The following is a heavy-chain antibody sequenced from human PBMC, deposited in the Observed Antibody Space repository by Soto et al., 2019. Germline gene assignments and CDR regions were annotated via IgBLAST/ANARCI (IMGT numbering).Heavy chain of an antibody. J-gene: IGHJ6*03. CDR1: GFTFSSYS. Sequence: EVQLVESGGGLVKPGGSLRLSCAASGFTFSSYSMNWVRQAPGKGLEWVSSISSSGSYIYYADSVKGRFTISRDNAKNALYLQMNRLRAEDAAVSYCARARAGRVVVAPTRFGLGYYYMDVWGKGTTVTVSS. CDR3: ARARAGRVVVAPTRFGLGYYYMDV. V-gene: IGHV3-21*01. CDR2: ISSSGSYI. D-gene: IGHD2-15*01.